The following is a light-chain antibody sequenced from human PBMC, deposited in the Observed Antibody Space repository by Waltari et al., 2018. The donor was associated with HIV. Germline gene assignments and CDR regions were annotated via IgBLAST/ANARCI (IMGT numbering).Light chain of an antibody. CDR1: QSPVGRDGYNY. V-gene: IGKV2-28*01. CDR3: MQSLQTPFT. J-gene: IGKJ3*01. Sequence: DIVLTQSPASLPVTPGEPASFSCRSSQSPVGRDGYNYLSWYLQRPGQSPQLLVYLASSRASGIPDRFSGSGSGTDFTLRLSRVEAEDIGVYFCMQSLQTPFTFGPGTKVDLK. CDR2: LAS.